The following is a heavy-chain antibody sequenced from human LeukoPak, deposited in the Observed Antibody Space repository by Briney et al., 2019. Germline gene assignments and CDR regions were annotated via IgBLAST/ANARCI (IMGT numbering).Heavy chain of an antibody. CDR3: ATFGLVAALDL. Sequence: PGGSLRLSFAASGFSFNAYWMAWVRPAPGTGLEWVANINPAGSETFHVDPVKGRFSISRDHAKNLVYLQMNSLRAEDTAVYYCATFGLVAALDLWGQGTLVTVSS. D-gene: IGHD5-12*01. V-gene: IGHV3-7*01. CDR2: INPAGSET. CDR1: GFSFNAYW. J-gene: IGHJ4*02.